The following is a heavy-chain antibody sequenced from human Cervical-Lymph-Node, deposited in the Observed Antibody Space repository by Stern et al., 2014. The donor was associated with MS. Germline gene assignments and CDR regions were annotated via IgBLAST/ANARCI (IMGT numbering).Heavy chain of an antibody. D-gene: IGHD6-19*01. Sequence: QVQLVESGAEVKKPGSSGKVSCKASGGTFSSYAISWVRQAPGQGLEWMGGIIPIFGTATYAQKFQGRVTITADESTSTAYMELSSLRSEDTAVYYCAANIKYSSGWYVYYYGMDVWGQGTTVTVSS. CDR3: AANIKYSSGWYVYYYGMDV. V-gene: IGHV1-69*01. CDR1: GGTFSSYA. CDR2: IIPIFGTA. J-gene: IGHJ6*02.